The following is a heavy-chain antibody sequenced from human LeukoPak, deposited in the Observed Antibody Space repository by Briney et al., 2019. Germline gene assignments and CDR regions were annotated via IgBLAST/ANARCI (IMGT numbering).Heavy chain of an antibody. V-gene: IGHV4-59*01. Sequence: SETLSLTCTVSGGSISSYYWSRIRQPPAKRLEWIGYIYYSGSTNYNPSLTSRVTISVDTSKNQFSLKLSSVTAADTAVYYCAGASGWYPVDYWGQGTLVTVSS. CDR2: IYYSGST. D-gene: IGHD6-19*01. CDR1: GGSISSYY. CDR3: AGASGWYPVDY. J-gene: IGHJ4*02.